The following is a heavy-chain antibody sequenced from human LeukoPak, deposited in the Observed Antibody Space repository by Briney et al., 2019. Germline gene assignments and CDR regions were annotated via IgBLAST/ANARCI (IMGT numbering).Heavy chain of an antibody. CDR1: GFNFTTHG. V-gene: IGHV3-21*01. D-gene: IGHD1-26*01. CDR2: ISSSGSYT. J-gene: IGHJ4*02. Sequence: GGSLRLSCAASGFNFTTHGMNWVRQAPGKGLEWRSSISSSGSYTYYTDSVKGRFTISRDNAKNSLYLQMTSLRAEDTAVYYCARYVRSYYDSEREPFDYWGQGTLVTVPS. CDR3: ARYVRSYYDSEREPFDY.